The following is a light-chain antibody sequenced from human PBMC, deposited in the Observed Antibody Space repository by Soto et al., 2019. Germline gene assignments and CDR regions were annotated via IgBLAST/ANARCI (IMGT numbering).Light chain of an antibody. CDR2: AAS. CDR3: QQSYSTPIT. V-gene: IGKV1-39*01. CDR1: QSINSY. Sequence: DIQMTQSPSSLSASLGDRVTITCRASQSINSYLNWYQQEPGKAPKFLIYAASSLQSGVPSRFSGSGSGTDFTLTISSLQPEDFATYYCQQSYSTPITFGQGTRLEIK. J-gene: IGKJ5*01.